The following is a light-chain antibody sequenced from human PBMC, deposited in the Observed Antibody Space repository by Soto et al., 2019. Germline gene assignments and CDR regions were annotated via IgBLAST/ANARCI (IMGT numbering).Light chain of an antibody. J-gene: IGKJ1*01. CDR1: QGIRND. CDR2: AAS. Sequence: AIQVTQSPSSLSASVGDRVTITCRASQGIRNDLGWYQQKPGKAPKLLIYAASSLESGVPSRFSGSGSGTDLTLTISSLQPEEFATYYCLQDYIYPWTFGQGTRMEIK. V-gene: IGKV1-6*01. CDR3: LQDYIYPWT.